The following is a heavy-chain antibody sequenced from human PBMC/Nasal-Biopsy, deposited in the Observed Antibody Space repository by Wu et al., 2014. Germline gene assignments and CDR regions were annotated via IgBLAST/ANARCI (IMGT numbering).Heavy chain of an antibody. CDR3: VRSTTTVTAYDDAFHF. J-gene: IGHJ3*01. V-gene: IGHV3-74*01. Sequence: LRLSCAASGFSFTSHWMHWVRQAPGRGLVWVSRIKSDGTVASYADSVQGRFTVSRDNARKSVFLQMNSLRTEDTALYYCVRSTTTVTAYDDAFHFWGQGTVVNVSS. D-gene: IGHD4-11*01. CDR2: IKSDGTVA. CDR1: GFSFTSHW.